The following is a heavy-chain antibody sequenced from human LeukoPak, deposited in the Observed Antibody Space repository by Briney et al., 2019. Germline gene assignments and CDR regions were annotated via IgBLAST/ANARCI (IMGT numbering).Heavy chain of an antibody. D-gene: IGHD3-10*01. CDR3: ATYYYASGSSD. J-gene: IGHJ4*02. CDR1: GFIFSDYS. CDR2: ISTHSTYT. V-gene: IGHV3-11*03. Sequence: KSGGSLRLSCAASGFIFSDYSMSWIRQAPGKGLEWVSYISTHSTYTHYADSVRGRFTISRDNAKNSLYLQMNSLRAEDTAVYYCATYYYASGSSDSGQGTLVTVSS.